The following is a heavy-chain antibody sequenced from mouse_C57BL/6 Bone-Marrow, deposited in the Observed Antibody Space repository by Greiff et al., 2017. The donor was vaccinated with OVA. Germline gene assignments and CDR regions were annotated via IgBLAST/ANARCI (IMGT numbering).Heavy chain of an antibody. J-gene: IGHJ4*01. CDR1: GFSLTSYG. Sequence: VKVVESGPGLVAPSQSLSITCTVSGFSLTSYGVHWVRQPPGKGLEWLVVIWSDGSTTYNSALKSRLSISKDNSKSQVFLKMNSLQTDDTAMYYCARALWDYYAMDYWGQGTSVTVSS. D-gene: IGHD6-1*01. V-gene: IGHV2-6*03. CDR2: IWSDGST. CDR3: ARALWDYYAMDY.